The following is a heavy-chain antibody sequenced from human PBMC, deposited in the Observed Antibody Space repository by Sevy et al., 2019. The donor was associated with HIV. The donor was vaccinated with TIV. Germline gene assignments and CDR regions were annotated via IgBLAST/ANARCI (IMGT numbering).Heavy chain of an antibody. CDR3: ARDVRATYYYYGMDV. V-gene: IGHV3-48*01. Sequence: GVSLRLSCAASGFTFSSYSMNWVRQAPGKGLEWVSYISSSSSTIYYADSVKGRFTISRDNAKNSLYLQMNSLRAEDTAVYYCARDVRATYYYYGMDVWGQGTTVTVSS. CDR1: GFTFSSYS. CDR2: ISSSSSTI. J-gene: IGHJ6*02.